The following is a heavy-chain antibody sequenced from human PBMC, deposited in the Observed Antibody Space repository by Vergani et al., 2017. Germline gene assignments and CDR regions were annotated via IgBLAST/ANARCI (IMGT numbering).Heavy chain of an antibody. Sequence: QVQLVQSGAEVKKPGSSVKVSCKASGGTFSSYAISWVRQAPGQGLEWMGRIIPIFGTANYAQKFKGRVTITADESTSTAYMELSSLRSEDTAVYYCARDKPHYDIXTGYYRALLNWFDPWGQGTLVTVSS. J-gene: IGHJ5*02. D-gene: IGHD3-9*01. CDR3: ARDKPHYDIXTGYYRALLNWFDP. CDR2: IIPIFGTA. V-gene: IGHV1-69*13. CDR1: GGTFSSYA.